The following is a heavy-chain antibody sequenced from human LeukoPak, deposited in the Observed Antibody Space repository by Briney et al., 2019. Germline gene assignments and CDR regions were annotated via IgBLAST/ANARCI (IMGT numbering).Heavy chain of an antibody. J-gene: IGHJ4*02. D-gene: IGHD2-2*01. CDR2: IYSGGST. Sequence: PGGSLRLSCAASGFTVSSNYMSWVRQAPGKGLEWVSIIYSGGSTYYADSVKGRFTISRDNSKNTLYLQMNSLRAEDTAVYYCARVPIVVVPATTRGDYWGQGTLVIVSS. CDR1: GFTVSSNY. V-gene: IGHV3-66*01. CDR3: ARVPIVVVPATTRGDY.